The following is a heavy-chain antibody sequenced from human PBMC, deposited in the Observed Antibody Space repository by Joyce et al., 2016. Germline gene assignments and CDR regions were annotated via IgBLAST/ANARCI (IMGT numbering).Heavy chain of an antibody. CDR3: ARVEMSTVRNIDH. V-gene: IGHV1-2*02. D-gene: IGHD5-24*01. CDR2: INPNGGGT. J-gene: IGHJ4*02. CDR1: G. Sequence: QVQFVQSGAEVKKPGASVKVSCKASGQGLEWRGWINPNGGGTNYAKKFRARVTMTTDTSTSTGYMELNSLTSDDTAVYYCARVEMSTVRNIDHWGQGTLVTVSS.